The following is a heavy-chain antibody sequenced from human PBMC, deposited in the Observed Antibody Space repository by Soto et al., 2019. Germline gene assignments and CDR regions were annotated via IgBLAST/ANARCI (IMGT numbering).Heavy chain of an antibody. D-gene: IGHD3-10*01. Sequence: EVQLLESGGGWVQPGGSLRLSCAASGFTFNNYAMTWVRLAPGKGLEWDSAISGGGDTTSYADSVKGRFTVSRDCSKNTLYLQMSSLRAEDTALYYCAKGRGGSGSLTPRVDFWCQGTLVTVSS. J-gene: IGHJ4*02. CDR2: ISGGGDTT. CDR3: AKGRGGSGSLTPRVDF. CDR1: GFTFNNYA. V-gene: IGHV3-23*01.